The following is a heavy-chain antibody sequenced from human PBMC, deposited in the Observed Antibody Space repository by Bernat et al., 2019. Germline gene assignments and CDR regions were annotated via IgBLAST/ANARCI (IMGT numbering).Heavy chain of an antibody. CDR1: GGSFSGYY. CDR3: ARDDYYGSGSLDY. D-gene: IGHD3-10*01. V-gene: IGHV4-34*01. Sequence: QVQLQQWGAGLLKPSETLSLTCAVYGGSFSGYYWSWIRQPPGKGLEWIGEINHSGSTNYNPSLKSRVTISVDTSKNQFSLKLSSVTAADTAVYYCARDDYYGSGSLDYWGQGTLVTVSS. CDR2: INHSGST. J-gene: IGHJ4*02.